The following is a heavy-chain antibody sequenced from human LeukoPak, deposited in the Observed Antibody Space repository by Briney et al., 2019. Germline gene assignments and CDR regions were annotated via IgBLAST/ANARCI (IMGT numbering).Heavy chain of an antibody. CDR1: GFTFSDYE. Sequence: GGSLRLSFAASGFTFSDYEMNWFRQAPGKGLEWVSYISSSGRRIYYADSVNGRFTISRENAKNSLYLQMNSLRVDDTAIYYCARGPRDPTEYCSRGTCSPTYEVWGQGTLVTVSS. V-gene: IGHV3-48*03. D-gene: IGHD2-15*01. CDR2: ISSSGRRI. J-gene: IGHJ4*02. CDR3: ARGPRDPTEYCSRGTCSPTYEV.